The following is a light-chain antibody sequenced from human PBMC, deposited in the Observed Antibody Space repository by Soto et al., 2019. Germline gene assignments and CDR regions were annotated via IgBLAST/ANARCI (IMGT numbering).Light chain of an antibody. Sequence: QSALTQPASVSGSPGQSITIFCTGTSSDVGSYNYVSWYQQHPGKAPKLMIYDVSHRPSGVSNRLSGSKSGNTASLTISGLQAEDEADYYCSSYTSSSTVVFGAGTKLTVL. CDR2: DVS. J-gene: IGLJ3*02. CDR3: SSYTSSSTVV. CDR1: SSDVGSYNY. V-gene: IGLV2-14*03.